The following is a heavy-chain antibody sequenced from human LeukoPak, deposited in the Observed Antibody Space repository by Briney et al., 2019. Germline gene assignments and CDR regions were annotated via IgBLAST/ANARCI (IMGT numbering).Heavy chain of an antibody. J-gene: IGHJ6*03. D-gene: IGHD2-15*01. CDR3: ARTTEGYCRGRSCYSYYYYMDV. V-gene: IGHV4-4*07. CDR1: GGSLWSFY. Sequence: SETLSLTCTVSGGSLWSFYWSWVRQPAGKGLEWIGRLYNNGSTNYSPSLKSRVIMSFDPSKNQFSLKLNSVTAADTAVYYCARTTEGYCRGRSCYSYYYYMDVWGKGTTVTVSS. CDR2: LYNNGST.